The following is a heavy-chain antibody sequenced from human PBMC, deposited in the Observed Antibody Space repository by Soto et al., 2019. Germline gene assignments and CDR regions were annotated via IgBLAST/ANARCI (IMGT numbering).Heavy chain of an antibody. CDR2: INPNSGGT. J-gene: IGHJ4*02. D-gene: IGHD6-6*01. CDR1: GYTFTGYY. V-gene: IGHV1-2*02. Sequence: QVQLVQSGAEVKKPGASVKVSCKASGYTFTGYYMHWVRQAPGQGLEWMGWINPNSGGTKYAQQFQGRVTITRDTSISTAYMELSRLRSDDTAVYYCARSGIAAPNFDYWGQGTLVTVSS. CDR3: ARSGIAAPNFDY.